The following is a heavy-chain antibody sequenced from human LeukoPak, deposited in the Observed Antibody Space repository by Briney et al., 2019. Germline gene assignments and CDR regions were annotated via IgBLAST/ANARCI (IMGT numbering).Heavy chain of an antibody. V-gene: IGHV3-33*01. Sequence: GRSLRLSCAASGFTFSSYGMHWVRQAPGKGLEWVAVIWYDGSNKYYADSVKGRFTISRGNSKNTLYLQMNSLRAEDTAVYYCARAQDCSSTSCPFDYWGQGTLVTVSS. CDR1: GFTFSSYG. CDR2: IWYDGSNK. CDR3: ARAQDCSSTSCPFDY. D-gene: IGHD2-2*01. J-gene: IGHJ4*02.